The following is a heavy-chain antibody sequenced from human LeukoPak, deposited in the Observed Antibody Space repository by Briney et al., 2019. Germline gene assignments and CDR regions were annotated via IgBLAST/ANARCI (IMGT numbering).Heavy chain of an antibody. Sequence: SETLSLTCTVSGGSVSSGSYYWSWIRQPPGKGLEWIGYIYYSGSTNYNPSLKSRVTISVDTSKNQFSLKLSSVTAADTAVYYCARVPYYYDSSGYYYYYYGMDVWGQGTTVTVSS. CDR3: ARVPYYYDSSGYYYYYYGMDV. CDR2: IYYSGST. CDR1: GGSVSSGSYY. V-gene: IGHV4-61*01. J-gene: IGHJ6*02. D-gene: IGHD3-22*01.